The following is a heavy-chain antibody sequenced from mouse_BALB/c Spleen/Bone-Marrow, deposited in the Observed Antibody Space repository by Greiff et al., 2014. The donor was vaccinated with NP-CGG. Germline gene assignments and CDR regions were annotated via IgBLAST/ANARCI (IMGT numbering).Heavy chain of an antibody. CDR3: ARWEDYAMDY. CDR1: GFNIKDTY. D-gene: IGHD4-1*01. V-gene: IGHV14-3*02. CDR2: IDPANGNT. J-gene: IGHJ4*01. Sequence: EVQLQQSGAELVKPGASVKLSCTASGFNIKDTYMHWVKQRPEQGLEWIGRIDPANGNTKYDPKFQGKATITADTSSNTAYMQLSSLTSGDTAVDYCARWEDYAMDYWGQGTALTVSS.